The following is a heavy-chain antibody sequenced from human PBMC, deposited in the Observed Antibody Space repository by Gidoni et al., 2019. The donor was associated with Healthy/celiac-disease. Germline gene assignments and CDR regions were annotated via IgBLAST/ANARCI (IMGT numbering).Heavy chain of an antibody. J-gene: IGHJ4*02. Sequence: EVQLVESGGGLVQPGGSLRRSCAASGFTFRSYWLSWVRQAPGKGLEGVANIKQDGSEKYYVDSGKGRFTISRDNAKNSLYLQMNSLRAEDTAVYYCARHYDFWSGYYLDYWGQGTLVTVSS. V-gene: IGHV3-7*01. CDR3: ARHYDFWSGYYLDY. CDR1: GFTFRSYW. D-gene: IGHD3-3*01. CDR2: IKQDGSEK.